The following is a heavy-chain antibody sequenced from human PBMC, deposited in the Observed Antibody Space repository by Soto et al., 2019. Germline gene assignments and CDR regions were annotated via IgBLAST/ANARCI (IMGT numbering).Heavy chain of an antibody. J-gene: IGHJ3*02. D-gene: IGHD3-10*01. V-gene: IGHV4-4*02. CDR2: IYHSGST. CDR1: GGSISSRNW. CDR3: ACQFGELLADAFDI. Sequence: QVQLQESGPGLVKPSGTLSLTCAVSGGSISSRNWWNWVRQPPGKGLEWIGKIYHSGSTNYNPSLKSRVTISVDKSKNQFSLKLNSVTAADTAVYYCACQFGELLADAFDIWGQGTMVTVSS.